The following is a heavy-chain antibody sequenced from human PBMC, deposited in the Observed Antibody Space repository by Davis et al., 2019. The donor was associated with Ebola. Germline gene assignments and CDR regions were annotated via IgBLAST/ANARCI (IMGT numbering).Heavy chain of an antibody. Sequence: AISGSGGSTYYADSVKGRFTISRDNSKNTLYLQMNSLRAEDTAVYYCARGRWLQSYYFDYWGQGTLVTVSS. V-gene: IGHV3-23*01. D-gene: IGHD5-24*01. CDR2: ISGSGGST. J-gene: IGHJ4*02. CDR3: ARGRWLQSYYFDY.